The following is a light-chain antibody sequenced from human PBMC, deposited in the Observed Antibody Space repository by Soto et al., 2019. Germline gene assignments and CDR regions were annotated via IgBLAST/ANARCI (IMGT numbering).Light chain of an antibody. CDR1: SGAVGDYNY. CDR3: SSYTSSSTYV. Sequence: QSVLTQPASVSGSPGQSITISCTGTSGAVGDYNYVSWYQQHPGKAPKLMIYEVSNRPSGVSNRFSGSKSGNTASLTISGLQAEDEADYYCSSYTSSSTYVFGTGTKSPS. J-gene: IGLJ1*01. CDR2: EVS. V-gene: IGLV2-14*01.